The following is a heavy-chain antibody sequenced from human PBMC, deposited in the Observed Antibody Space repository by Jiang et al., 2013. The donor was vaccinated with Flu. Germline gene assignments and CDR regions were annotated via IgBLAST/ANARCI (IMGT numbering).Heavy chain of an antibody. CDR1: GGTFSSYA. Sequence: VQLVESGAEVKKPGSSVKVSCKASGGTFSSYAISWVRQAPGQGLEWMGGIIPIFGTANYAQKFQGRVTITADKSTSTAYMELSSLRSDDTAMYYCARQYCSGGNCLEAFDIWGQGTVVTVSS. D-gene: IGHD2-15*01. CDR2: IIPIFGTA. J-gene: IGHJ3*02. CDR3: ARQYCSGGNCLEAFDI. V-gene: IGHV1-69*06.